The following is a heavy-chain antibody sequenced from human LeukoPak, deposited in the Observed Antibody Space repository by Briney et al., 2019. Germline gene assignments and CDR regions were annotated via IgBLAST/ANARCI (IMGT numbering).Heavy chain of an antibody. Sequence: GGSLRLSCAASGFTFSSYEMNWIRQAPGKGLEWVSYISSSGNTIYYADSVKGRFTISRDNAKNSLYLQMNSLRAEDTAVYYCARGGTYFEYYFDSWGQGTLVTVSS. D-gene: IGHD1-26*01. J-gene: IGHJ4*02. CDR1: GFTFSSYE. CDR2: ISSSGNTI. V-gene: IGHV3-48*03. CDR3: ARGGTYFEYYFDS.